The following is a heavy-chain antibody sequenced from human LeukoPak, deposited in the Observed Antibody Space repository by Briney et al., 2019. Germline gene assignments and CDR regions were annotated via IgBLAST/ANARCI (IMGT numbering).Heavy chain of an antibody. J-gene: IGHJ4*02. V-gene: IGHV3-23*01. CDR3: TTDGHLGVGYSGYVFFDY. CDR2: IGGSGSTT. CDR1: GFTFSSYA. D-gene: IGHD5-12*01. Sequence: GGSLRLSCAASGFTFSSYAMSWVRQAPGKGLEWVSAIGGSGSTTYYADSVKGRFTISRDNSKNTLYLQMNSLKTEDTAVYYCTTDGHLGVGYSGYVFFDYWGQGTLVTVSS.